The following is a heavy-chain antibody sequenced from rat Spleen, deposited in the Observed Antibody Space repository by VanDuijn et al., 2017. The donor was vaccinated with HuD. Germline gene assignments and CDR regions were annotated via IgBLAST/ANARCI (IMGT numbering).Heavy chain of an antibody. Sequence: VQVVESGGGLVQSKESLKISCAASGFTFSNAAMYWVRQAPGKGLEWVARIRTKAKNYATYYADSVKGRFTISRDDSKSMVYLQMDNLKTEDTATYYCARHDYGSYGNFDYWGQGVMVTVSS. CDR1: GFTFSNAA. J-gene: IGHJ2*01. CDR2: IRTKAKNYAT. D-gene: IGHD1-3*01. V-gene: IGHV10-5*01. CDR3: ARHDYGSYGNFDY.